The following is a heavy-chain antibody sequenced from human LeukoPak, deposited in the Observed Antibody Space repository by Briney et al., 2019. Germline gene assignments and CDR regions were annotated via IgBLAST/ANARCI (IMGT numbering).Heavy chain of an antibody. D-gene: IGHD3-10*01. Sequence: PGGSLRLSCAASGFTFTNYAMTWVRQVPGKGLEWVSHISGSGGSSYHVDSVKGRFTISRDNSKNTLYLQMNSLRAEDTAVYYCAKKRSSGSPNFDYWGQGTLVTVS. V-gene: IGHV3-23*01. CDR3: AKKRSSGSPNFDY. J-gene: IGHJ4*02. CDR2: ISGSGGSS. CDR1: GFTFTNYA.